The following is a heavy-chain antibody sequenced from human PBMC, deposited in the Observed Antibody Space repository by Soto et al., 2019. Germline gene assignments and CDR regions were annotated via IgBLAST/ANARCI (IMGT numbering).Heavy chain of an antibody. CDR2: ISWNSGSI. J-gene: IGHJ4*02. Sequence: PGGSLRLSCAASGFTFDDYAMHWVRQAPGKGLELVSGISWNSGSIGYADSVKGRFTISRDNAKNSLYLQMNSLRAEDTALYYYAKDIYDYGDYLDYWGQGTLVTASS. D-gene: IGHD4-17*01. CDR3: AKDIYDYGDYLDY. V-gene: IGHV3-9*01. CDR1: GFTFDDYA.